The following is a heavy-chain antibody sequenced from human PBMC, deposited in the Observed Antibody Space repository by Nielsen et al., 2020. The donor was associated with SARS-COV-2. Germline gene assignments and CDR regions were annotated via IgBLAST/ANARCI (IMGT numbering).Heavy chain of an antibody. D-gene: IGHD3-16*01. J-gene: IGHJ4*02. CDR3: AKAGGKNAGGIIDY. Sequence: GESLKISCAASGFTFSNYGMHWVRQAPGKGLDWVAVMSYDGSDKYYGDSVKGRFTISRDNSENTLFLHMSRLRADDTALYYCAKAGGKNAGGIIDYWGPGTLVTVSS. CDR2: MSYDGSDK. CDR1: GFTFSNYG. V-gene: IGHV3-30*18.